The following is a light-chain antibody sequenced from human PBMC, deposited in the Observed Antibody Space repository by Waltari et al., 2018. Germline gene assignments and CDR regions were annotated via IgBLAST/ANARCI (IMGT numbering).Light chain of an antibody. J-gene: IGLJ2*01. CDR2: EDT. V-gene: IGLV2-23*01. CDR3: CSYSRTSVI. Sequence: QSALTQPASVSGSPGQSITISCTGSSNVGSYTFVSWYQHHPGKAPKVIICEDTERPSVVSSRCSASKSGETASLTISVLQAEDEADYYCCSYSRTSVIFGGGTKVTVL. CDR1: SNVGSYTF.